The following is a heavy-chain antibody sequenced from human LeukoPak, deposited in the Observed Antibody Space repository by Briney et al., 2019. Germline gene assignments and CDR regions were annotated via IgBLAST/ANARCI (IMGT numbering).Heavy chain of an antibody. J-gene: IGHJ4*02. CDR2: ISGSGGST. CDR1: GFIFSSYA. CDR3: AKICQRSLYYFDY. V-gene: IGHV3-23*01. D-gene: IGHD3-10*01. Sequence: PGGSLRLSCAASGFIFSSYAMSWVRQAPGKGLEWVSAISGSGGSTYYADSVKGRFTISRDNSKNTLYLQMNSLRAEDTAVYYCAKICQRSLYYFDYWGQGTLVTVSS.